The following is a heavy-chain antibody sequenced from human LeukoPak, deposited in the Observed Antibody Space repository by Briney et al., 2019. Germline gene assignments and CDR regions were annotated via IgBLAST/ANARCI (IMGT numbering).Heavy chain of an antibody. J-gene: IGHJ4*02. Sequence: ASVKVSCKASGYTFTSYYMHWVRQAPGQGLEWMGIINPSGGSTSYAQKFQGRVTMTRDTSTSTVYMELSSLRSEETAVYYCARASTMVRGVIPQPLGYWGQGTLVTVSS. D-gene: IGHD3-10*01. CDR1: GYTFTSYY. CDR3: ARASTMVRGVIPQPLGY. CDR2: INPSGGST. V-gene: IGHV1-46*01.